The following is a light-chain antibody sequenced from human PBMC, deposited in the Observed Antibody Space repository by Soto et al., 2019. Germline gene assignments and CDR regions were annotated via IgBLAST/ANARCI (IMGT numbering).Light chain of an antibody. J-gene: IGKJ1*01. Sequence: DIQMSLSPSTLSASVGDRVTITCRASQSIGRFLAWYQHQPGKAPKLLIYDASTLESGVPSRFSGTGSGTEFTFSITSLQPEDFGTYYCQQCYMGWTFGQGTKV. CDR2: DAS. CDR3: QQCYMGWT. V-gene: IGKV1-5*01. CDR1: QSIGRF.